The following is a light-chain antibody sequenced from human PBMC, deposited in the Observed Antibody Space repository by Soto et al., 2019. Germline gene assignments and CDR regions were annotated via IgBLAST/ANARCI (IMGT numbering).Light chain of an antibody. CDR2: AAS. V-gene: IGKV1-9*01. Sequence: IRLTRSPASMSASVGDRVTISCRASQGIGFYLAWYHQKPGNAPKRLIYAASTVQSGVPSRFSGSGSGKNFTLHISTLQPEDFAIYYCHQVHSYPPLPLGPGTKVDIK. J-gene: IGKJ3*01. CDR3: HQVHSYPPLP. CDR1: QGIGFY.